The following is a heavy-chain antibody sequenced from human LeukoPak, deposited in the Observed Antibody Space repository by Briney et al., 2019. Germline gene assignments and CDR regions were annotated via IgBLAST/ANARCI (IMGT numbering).Heavy chain of an antibody. D-gene: IGHD3-22*01. Sequence: SETLSLTCAVYGGSFSGYYWSWIRQPPGKGLEWIGEINHSGSTNYNPSLKSRVTISVDTSKNQFSLKLSSVTAADTAVYSCARRYYGSGWFGPWGQGTLVTVSS. CDR2: INHSGST. CDR3: ARRYYGSGWFGP. J-gene: IGHJ5*02. V-gene: IGHV4-34*01. CDR1: GGSFSGYY.